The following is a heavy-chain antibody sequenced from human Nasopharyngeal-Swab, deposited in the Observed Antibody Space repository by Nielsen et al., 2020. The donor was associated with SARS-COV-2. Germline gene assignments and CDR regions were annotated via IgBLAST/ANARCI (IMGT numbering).Heavy chain of an antibody. D-gene: IGHD3-16*02. CDR1: GFTFSTYW. Sequence: GESLKISCAASGFTFSTYWVHWVRQVPGVGLVWVSRLNADGSTTDYADSVKGRFTISRDNAKNTLYLQMNSLRAEDTAVYYCARDWSDYIWGSYRPMGFDYWGQGTLVTVSS. CDR2: LNADGSTT. V-gene: IGHV3-74*01. CDR3: ARDWSDYIWGSYRPMGFDY. J-gene: IGHJ4*02.